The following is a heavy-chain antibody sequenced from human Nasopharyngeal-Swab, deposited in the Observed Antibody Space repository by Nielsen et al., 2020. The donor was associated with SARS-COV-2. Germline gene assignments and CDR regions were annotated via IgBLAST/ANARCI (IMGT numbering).Heavy chain of an antibody. J-gene: IGHJ4*02. CDR1: GFTFSSYA. CDR2: ISYDGSNK. CDR3: ARDGRIGSWRVYDSSGDFDY. D-gene: IGHD3-22*01. V-gene: IGHV3-30*04. Sequence: GGSLRLSCAASGFTFSSYAMHWVRQAPGKGLEWVAVISYDGSNKYYADSVKGRFTIFRDNSKNTLYLQMNSLRAEDTAVYYCARDGRIGSWRVYDSSGDFDYWGQGTLVTVSS.